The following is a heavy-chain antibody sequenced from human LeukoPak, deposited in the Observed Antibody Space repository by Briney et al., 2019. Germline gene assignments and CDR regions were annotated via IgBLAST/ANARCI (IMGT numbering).Heavy chain of an antibody. J-gene: IGHJ4*02. V-gene: IGHV3-33*01. CDR3: AREYYNDQSNGPTLGY. D-gene: IGHD3-22*01. CDR2: IWYDGSNK. Sequence: GRSLRLSCAASGFTFSSYGMHWVRQAPGKGLEWVAVIWYDGSNKYYADSVKGRFTISRDNSKNTLYLQMNSLRAEDTAVYYCAREYYNDQSNGPTLGYWGQGTLVSVSS. CDR1: GFTFSSYG.